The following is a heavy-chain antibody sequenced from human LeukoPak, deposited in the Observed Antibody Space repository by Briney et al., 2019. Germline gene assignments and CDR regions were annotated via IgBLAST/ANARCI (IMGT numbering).Heavy chain of an antibody. V-gene: IGHV3-21*01. D-gene: IGHD4-23*01. J-gene: IGHJ4*02. Sequence: GGSLRLSCAASGFTFSYYSMNWVRQAPGKGLEWVSSISGSSSYIYYADSLKGRFTISRDNAKNSLYLHMNSLRAEDTAVYYCARSPGNSPYYFGYWGQGTLVTVSS. CDR1: GFTFSYYS. CDR3: ARSPGNSPYYFGY. CDR2: ISGSSSYI.